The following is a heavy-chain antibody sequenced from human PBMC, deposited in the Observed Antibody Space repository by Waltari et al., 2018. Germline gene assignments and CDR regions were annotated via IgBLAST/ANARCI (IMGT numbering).Heavy chain of an antibody. CDR2: ITTSSNYI. CDR1: GFTFSIYS. D-gene: IGHD6-19*01. Sequence: EVQLVESGGGLVKPGGSLRLSCAASGFTFSIYSMHWVRQAPGKGRELVSSITTSSNYIDFADSLKGRSTVSRDNAKNSMYIEMNSLRAEDTAVYYCTRGSGWNPNFDYWGQGTLVTVSS. CDR3: TRGSGWNPNFDY. J-gene: IGHJ4*02. V-gene: IGHV3-21*06.